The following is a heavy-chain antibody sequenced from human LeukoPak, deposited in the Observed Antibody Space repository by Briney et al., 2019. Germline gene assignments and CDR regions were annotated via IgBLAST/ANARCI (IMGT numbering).Heavy chain of an antibody. CDR2: IRYNGSNK. CDR1: GFTFSSYG. Sequence: GGSLRLSCAASGFTFSSYGMHWVRQAPGKGLEWVAFIRYNGSNKYYADSVKGRFTISRDNSKNTLYLQMNSLRAEDTAVYYCAKSLYDFWSGPGAPDAFDIWGQGTMVTVSS. J-gene: IGHJ3*02. CDR3: AKSLYDFWSGPGAPDAFDI. V-gene: IGHV3-30*02. D-gene: IGHD3-3*01.